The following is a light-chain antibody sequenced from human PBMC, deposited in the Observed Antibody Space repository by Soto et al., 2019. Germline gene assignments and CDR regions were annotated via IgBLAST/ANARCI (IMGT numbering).Light chain of an antibody. CDR1: SSNIGAGYD. CDR2: GNS. Sequence: QSVLTQPPSVSGAPGQRVTISCTGGSSNIGAGYDVHWYQQLPGTAPKLLISGNSNRPSGVPDRFSGSKSGTSASLAITGLQAEDEADYYCHSYDRSPFWVFGGGTKLTVL. CDR3: HSYDRSPFWV. V-gene: IGLV1-40*01. J-gene: IGLJ3*02.